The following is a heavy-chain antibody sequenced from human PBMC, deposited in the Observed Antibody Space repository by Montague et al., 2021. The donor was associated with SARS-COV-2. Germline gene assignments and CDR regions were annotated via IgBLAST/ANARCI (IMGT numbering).Heavy chain of an antibody. J-gene: IGHJ3*01. V-gene: IGHV4-39*02. CDR2: IHYSEAT. D-gene: IGHD3-22*01. CDR1: GDSITSSRYY. CDR3: ARPIHDNSPDRAFDV. Sequence: TLSLTCTVSGDSITSSRYYWGWIRQPPGKGLEWIGSIHYSEATYYNPSLKSRHTISVDTSKNHFSLKLASVTASDSAVYYCARPIHDNSPDRAFDVWGQGTMVTVSS.